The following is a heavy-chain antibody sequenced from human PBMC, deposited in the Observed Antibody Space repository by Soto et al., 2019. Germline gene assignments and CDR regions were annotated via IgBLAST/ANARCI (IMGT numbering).Heavy chain of an antibody. CDR1: GGSISSGAHY. CDR2: IYYSGSP. J-gene: IGHJ4*02. Sequence: QVQLQESGPGLVKPSQTLSLTCTVSGGSISSGAHYWSWIRQHPGKGLEWIGYIYYSGSPYYNPSLKSRVTISVDTSKNQFSLKLSSVTAADTAVYYCATQGESGSYFANWGQGTLVTVSS. D-gene: IGHD3-10*01. CDR3: ATQGESGSYFAN. V-gene: IGHV4-31*03.